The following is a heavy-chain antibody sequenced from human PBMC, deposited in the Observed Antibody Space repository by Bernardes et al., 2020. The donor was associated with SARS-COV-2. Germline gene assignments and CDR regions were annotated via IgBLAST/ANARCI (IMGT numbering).Heavy chain of an antibody. J-gene: IGHJ4*02. CDR2: ISGSGGST. CDR3: AKDVRGFNRPIDY. D-gene: IGHD1-26*01. Sequence: GWSLRLSCVASGFTFSNHAMSWVRQAPEKGLEWVSAISGSGGSTSYADSAKGRFTISRDNSMNTLYMQMNSLRAEDTAVYYCAKDVRGFNRPIDYWGQGTLVTVSS. V-gene: IGHV3-23*01. CDR1: GFTFSNHA.